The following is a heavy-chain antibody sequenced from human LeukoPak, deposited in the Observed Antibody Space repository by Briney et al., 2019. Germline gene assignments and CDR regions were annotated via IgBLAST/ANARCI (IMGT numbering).Heavy chain of an antibody. D-gene: IGHD3-10*01. J-gene: IGHJ4*02. CDR1: GYSFTSYW. CDR2: IYPGDSDT. V-gene: IGHV5-51*01. CDR3: ARRYYYGSGSYWFDY. Sequence: PGESLKISCKGSGYSFTSYWIGWVRQMPGKGLELMGIIYPGDSDTRYSPSFQGQVTISADKPISTAYLQWSSLKASDTAMYYCARRYYYGSGSYWFDYWGQGTLVTVSS.